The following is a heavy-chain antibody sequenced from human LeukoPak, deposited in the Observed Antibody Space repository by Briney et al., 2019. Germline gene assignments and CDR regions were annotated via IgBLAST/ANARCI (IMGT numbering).Heavy chain of an antibody. CDR1: GFPFSDYY. J-gene: IGHJ3*02. D-gene: IGHD5-18*01. V-gene: IGHV3-11*01. Sequence: PGGSLRLSCTAWGFPFSDYYMRGLRQTPGEGREWSSYITSSGSAMFYADSVKGRFTISRDNAKNSLYLQMNSLRAEDTAMYYCARDVGYRYAQMFFDIWGQGTMVTVSS. CDR3: ARDVGYRYAQMFFDI. CDR2: ITSSGSAM.